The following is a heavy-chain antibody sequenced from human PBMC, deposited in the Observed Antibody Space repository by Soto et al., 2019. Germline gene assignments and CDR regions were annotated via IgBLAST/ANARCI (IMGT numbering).Heavy chain of an antibody. J-gene: IGHJ4*02. CDR3: ARDGADY. D-gene: IGHD3-16*01. Sequence: EVQLVESGGGLVQPGGSLRLSCAASGLTVSSNYMSWVRQAPGKGLEWVSVLYSGGSTYYADSVKGRFTTARDNSKNPLYLQMNSLRVDDTAMYYCARDGADYWGQGTLVTVSS. CDR1: GLTVSSNY. CDR2: LYSGGST. V-gene: IGHV3-66*01.